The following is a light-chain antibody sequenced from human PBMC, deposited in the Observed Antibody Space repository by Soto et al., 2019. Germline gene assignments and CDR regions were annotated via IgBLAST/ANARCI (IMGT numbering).Light chain of an antibody. CDR1: QSISSW. CDR2: KAS. Sequence: IQMTQSPSTLSASVGDRVTITCRASQSISSWLAWYQQKPGKAPKVLIYKASNLESGVPSRFSGSGSGTEFTLTISSLQPDDFATYYCQQYNGYSWTFGQGTKVEVK. V-gene: IGKV1-5*03. CDR3: QQYNGYSWT. J-gene: IGKJ1*01.